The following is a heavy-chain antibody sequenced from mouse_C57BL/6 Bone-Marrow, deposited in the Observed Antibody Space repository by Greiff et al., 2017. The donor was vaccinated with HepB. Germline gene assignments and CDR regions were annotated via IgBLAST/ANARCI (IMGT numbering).Heavy chain of an antibody. J-gene: IGHJ2*01. D-gene: IGHD1-1*01. CDR1: GFTFSDYY. CDR3: ARNRDYYGSSDFDY. CDR2: INYDGSST. Sequence: EVKLVESEGGLVQPGSSMKLSCTASGFTFSDYYMAWVRQVPEKGLEWVANINYDGSSTYYLDSLKSRFIISSDNAKNILYLQMSSLKSEDTATYYCARNRDYYGSSDFDYWGQGTTLTVSS. V-gene: IGHV5-16*01.